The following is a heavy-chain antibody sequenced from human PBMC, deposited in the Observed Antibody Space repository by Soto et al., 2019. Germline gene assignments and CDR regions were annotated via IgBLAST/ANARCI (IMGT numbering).Heavy chain of an antibody. CDR3: ARAVAVAADFDY. J-gene: IGHJ4*02. D-gene: IGHD6-19*01. CDR2: INAGNGNT. V-gene: IGHV1-3*05. CDR1: GYTFTGYA. Sequence: QVQLVQSGAEEKKPGASVKVSCKASGYTFTGYAMHWVRQAPGQRLEWMGWINAGNGNTKYSQKFQGRVTITRDTSASTAYMELSSLRSEDTAVYYCARAVAVAADFDYWGQGTLVTVCS.